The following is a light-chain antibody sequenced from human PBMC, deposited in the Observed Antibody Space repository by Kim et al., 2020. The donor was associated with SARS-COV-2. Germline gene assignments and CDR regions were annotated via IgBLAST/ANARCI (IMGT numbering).Light chain of an antibody. CDR2: YDS. Sequence: SYELTQPPSVSVPPGKTARITCGGNNIGSKGVHWYQQKPGQAPVLVIYYDSDRPSGIPERFSGSNSGNTATLTISRVEAGDEADYYCQVWDSSSDHRVFGGGTQLTVL. CDR1: NIGSKG. V-gene: IGLV3-21*04. J-gene: IGLJ2*01. CDR3: QVWDSSSDHRV.